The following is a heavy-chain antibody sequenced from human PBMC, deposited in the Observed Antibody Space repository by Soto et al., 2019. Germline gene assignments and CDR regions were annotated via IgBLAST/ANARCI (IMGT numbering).Heavy chain of an antibody. D-gene: IGHD3-3*01. CDR2: LDPEDGET. CDR1: GYTLTELS. Sequence: ASVKVSCKVSGYTLTELSMHWVRQAPGKGLEWMGGLDPEDGETIYAQKFQGRVTMTEDTSTDTAYMELSSLRTEDTAVYYCATFLSFLSGKFLEWSINWFDPWGQGPLVTVSS. V-gene: IGHV1-24*01. CDR3: ATFLSFLSGKFLEWSINWFDP. J-gene: IGHJ5*02.